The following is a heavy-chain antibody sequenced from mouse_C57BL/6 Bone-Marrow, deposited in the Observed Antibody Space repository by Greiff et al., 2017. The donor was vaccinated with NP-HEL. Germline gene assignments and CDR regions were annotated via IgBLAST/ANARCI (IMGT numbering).Heavy chain of an antibody. V-gene: IGHV1-15*01. J-gene: IGHJ2*01. CDR3: TILRGGTY. CDR2: IDPETGGT. Sequence: QVQLKESGAELVRPGALVTLSCKASGYTFTDYEMHWVKQTPVHGLEWIGAIDPETGGTAYNQKFKGKAILTADKSSSTAYMELRSLTSEDSAVYYCTILRGGTYWGQGTTLTVSS. CDR1: GYTFTDYE. D-gene: IGHD3-3*01.